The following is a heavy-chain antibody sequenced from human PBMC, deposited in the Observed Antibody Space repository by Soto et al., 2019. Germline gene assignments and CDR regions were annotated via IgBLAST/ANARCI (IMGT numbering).Heavy chain of an antibody. CDR2: IYWDDDK. CDR3: AHSRCGGDCLQSYSSHYSYGMDV. J-gene: IGHJ6*02. Sequence: QITLKESGPTLVKPTQTLTLTCTFSGFSLSTSGVGVGWIRQPPGKALEWLALIYWDDDKRYSPSLRSRLTITKDPSKNQVLLTMTNMDPVDTATYYCAHSRCGGDCLQSYSSHYSYGMDVWGQGTTVTVSS. CDR1: GFSLSTSGVG. D-gene: IGHD2-21*02. V-gene: IGHV2-5*02.